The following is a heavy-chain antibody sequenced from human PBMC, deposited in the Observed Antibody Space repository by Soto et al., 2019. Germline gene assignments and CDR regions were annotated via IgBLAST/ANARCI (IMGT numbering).Heavy chain of an antibody. J-gene: IGHJ6*02. CDR1: GFTFSSYW. D-gene: IGHD3-3*01. Sequence: EVQLVESGGGLVQPGGSLRLSCAASGFTFSSYWMSWVRQAPGKGLEWVANIKQDGSEKYYVDSVKGRITISRDNAKNSLYLQMNSLRAEATAVYYCARDRYSYYDFWSGSLPYYYFGMDVWGQGTTVTVSS. V-gene: IGHV3-7*01. CDR2: IKQDGSEK. CDR3: ARDRYSYYDFWSGSLPYYYFGMDV.